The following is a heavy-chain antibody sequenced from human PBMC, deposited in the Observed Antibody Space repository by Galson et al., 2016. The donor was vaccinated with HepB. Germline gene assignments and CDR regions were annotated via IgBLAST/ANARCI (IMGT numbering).Heavy chain of an antibody. Sequence: SLRLSCAASGFTFSSYAMSWVRQAPGKGLEWVSVISGSGGSTYYADSVKGRFTISRDNAKNTLYLQMNSLRAEDTAIYYCAKGYDYFDYWGQGTLVTVSS. CDR2: ISGSGGST. CDR1: GFTFSSYA. CDR3: AKGYDYFDY. V-gene: IGHV3-23*01. D-gene: IGHD3-16*01. J-gene: IGHJ4*02.